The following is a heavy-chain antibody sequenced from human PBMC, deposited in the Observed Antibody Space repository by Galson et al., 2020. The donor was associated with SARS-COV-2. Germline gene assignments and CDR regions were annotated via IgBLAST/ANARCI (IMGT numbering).Heavy chain of an antibody. CDR2: ISGSGGTT. CDR1: GFTFSNYA. V-gene: IGHV3-23*01. J-gene: IGHJ4*02. CDR3: AKTGGSFYDSSGFYVFDY. Sequence: TGGSLRLSCAASGFTFSNYAMSWVRQAPGKGLEWVSSISGSGGTTFYADSVKGRFTISRDYSKNTLYLQMDSLGAEDTAVYYCAKTGGSFYDSSGFYVFDYWGQGTLVTVSS. D-gene: IGHD3-22*01.